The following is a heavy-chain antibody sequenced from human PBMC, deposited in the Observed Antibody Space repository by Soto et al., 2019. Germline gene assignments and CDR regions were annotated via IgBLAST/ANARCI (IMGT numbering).Heavy chain of an antibody. D-gene: IGHD1-1*01. CDR3: ARLNGRCWTFFDY. Sequence: QVQLVESGGGLVKPGGSLRLSCAASGFTFSDYYMSWIRQAPGKGLEWVSYISSSSSYTNYADSVKGRFTISRDNAKNSLYLQMNSLRAEDTAVYYCARLNGRCWTFFDYWGQGTLVTVSS. CDR1: GFTFSDYY. V-gene: IGHV3-11*06. CDR2: ISSSSSYT. J-gene: IGHJ4*02.